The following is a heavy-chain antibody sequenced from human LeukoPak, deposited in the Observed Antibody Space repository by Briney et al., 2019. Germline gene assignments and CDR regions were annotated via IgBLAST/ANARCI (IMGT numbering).Heavy chain of an antibody. Sequence: GGSLRLSCAASGFTFSNYAMGWVRQAPGKGLEWVSGISGTSGTINYAAPVKGRFTISRDNSKNTLYPQMNSLRVDDMAVYYCAKRLGDPRAFDYWGQGTLVTVSS. J-gene: IGHJ4*02. CDR3: AKRLGDPRAFDY. D-gene: IGHD2-21*02. CDR1: GFTFSNYA. V-gene: IGHV3-23*01. CDR2: ISGTSGTI.